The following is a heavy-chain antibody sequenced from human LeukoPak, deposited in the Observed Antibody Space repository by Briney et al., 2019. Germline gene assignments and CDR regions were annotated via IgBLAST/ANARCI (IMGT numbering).Heavy chain of an antibody. CDR3: AKGGKWDVTPFDY. V-gene: IGHV3-23*01. Sequence: GGSLRLSCAASGFTFGNYAMRWVRQAPGKGLEWVSGISGSGSSTYYADSVKGRFTISRDNSKNTLYLQVNSLRAEDTAVYYCAKGGKWDVTPFDYWGQGTLVTVSS. CDR1: GFTFGNYA. CDR2: ISGSGSST. J-gene: IGHJ4*02. D-gene: IGHD1-26*01.